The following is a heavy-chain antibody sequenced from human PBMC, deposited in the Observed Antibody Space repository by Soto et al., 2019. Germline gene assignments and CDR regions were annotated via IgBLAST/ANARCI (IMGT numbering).Heavy chain of an antibody. CDR1: CYTFTRSG. CDR2: ISAYNGKT. J-gene: IGHJ6*02. V-gene: IGHV1-18*01. CDR3: ARGGDVNYYHGMEV. Sequence: ASVKVSCKASCYTFTRSGISLLRQSPGQGLEWMGWISAYNGKTNYAQNVQGRVTMTTDTSTRTAYMDLRSLRSDDTAVYYCARGGDVNYYHGMEVWGQGTTVTVSS. D-gene: IGHD5-12*01.